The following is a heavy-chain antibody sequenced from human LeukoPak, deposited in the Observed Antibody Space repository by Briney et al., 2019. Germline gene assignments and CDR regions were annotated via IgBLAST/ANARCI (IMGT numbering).Heavy chain of an antibody. CDR2: MSSSGSTI. CDR3: ARDARRRNDY. Sequence: GRSLTPSCPASGFTFSNYYMRWVRQDPGDGLEWVSYMSSSGSTIYYADSVKRRFTISRDNAKTSLYLQMNSLRAEDTVVYYCARDARRRNDYGGEGTLVTVSS. J-gene: IGHJ4*02. V-gene: IGHV3-11*04. CDR1: GFTFSNYY.